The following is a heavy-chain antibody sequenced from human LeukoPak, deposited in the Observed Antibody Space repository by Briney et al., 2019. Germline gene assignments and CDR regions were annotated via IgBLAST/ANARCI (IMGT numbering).Heavy chain of an antibody. V-gene: IGHV3-23*01. Sequence: GGSLRLSCAASGFTFSTYAMSWVSQAPGKGLEWVSGISSSGGTTSYADSVKGRFTISRDNSKNTLYLQVNSLRAEDTAVYYCASWRFYSDSSGYHYRYFDYWGQGTLVTVSS. CDR1: GFTFSTYA. D-gene: IGHD3-22*01. J-gene: IGHJ4*02. CDR2: ISSSGGTT. CDR3: ASWRFYSDSSGYHYRYFDY.